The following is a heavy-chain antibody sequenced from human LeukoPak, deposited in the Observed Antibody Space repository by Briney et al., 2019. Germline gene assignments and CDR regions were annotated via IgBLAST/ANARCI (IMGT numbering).Heavy chain of an antibody. CDR1: GGSISSYY. V-gene: IGHV4-59*05. CDR3: ARHGSGGSYYSPPHHHFDY. Sequence: PSETLSLTCTVSGGSISSYYWSWIRQPAGKGLEWIGSIYYSGSTYYNPSLKSRVTISVDTSKNQFSLKLSSVTAADTAVYYCARHGSGGSYYSPPHHHFDYWGQGTLVTVSS. D-gene: IGHD1-26*01. J-gene: IGHJ4*02. CDR2: IYYSGST.